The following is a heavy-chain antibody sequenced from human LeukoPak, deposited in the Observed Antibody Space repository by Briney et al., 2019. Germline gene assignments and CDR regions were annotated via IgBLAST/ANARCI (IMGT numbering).Heavy chain of an antibody. CDR2: ISGSGGST. J-gene: IGHJ4*02. D-gene: IGHD1-26*01. CDR3: AKGGANNLYYFDY. Sequence: GGSLRLSCAASGFIFTNYAMSWVRQAPGKGLEWVSGISGSGGSTYYADSVKGRFNISRDNSKNTLYLQMNSLGAEDTAVYYCAKGGANNLYYFDYWGQGTLVTVSS. CDR1: GFIFTNYA. V-gene: IGHV3-23*01.